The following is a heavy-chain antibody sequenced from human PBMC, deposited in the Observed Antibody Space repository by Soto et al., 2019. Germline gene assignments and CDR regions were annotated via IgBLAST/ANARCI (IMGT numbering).Heavy chain of an antibody. CDR3: ARTPGSGSYGMDV. CDR2: IDWDDDK. D-gene: IGHD1-26*01. CDR1: GHSLTTRGRC. J-gene: IGHJ6*02. Sequence: GSGPTLVNPTQTLTLTCSFSGHSLTTRGRCVSWIRQPPGKALQWLALIDWDDDKYYSTSLKTRLTISKDTSKNQVVLTMTNMDPVDTATYYCARTPGSGSYGMDVWGQGTTVAVSS. V-gene: IGHV2-70*01.